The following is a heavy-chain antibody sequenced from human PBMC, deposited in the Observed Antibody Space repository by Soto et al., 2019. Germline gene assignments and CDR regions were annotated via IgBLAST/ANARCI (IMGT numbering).Heavy chain of an antibody. D-gene: IGHD5-12*01. V-gene: IGHV2-5*02. J-gene: IGHJ4*02. CDR1: GFSLSTRGMG. CDR2: IFWDDDK. Sequence: QITWKESGRTLVKPTQTLTLTCTFSGFSLSTRGMGVAWIRQPPVKALEWLALIFWDDDKWYSSSLRSRLTITEDTSKNQVVLTMTNMDPADTATYYCAHRPRGYAYYFDYWGQGTLVTVSS. CDR3: AHRPRGYAYYFDY.